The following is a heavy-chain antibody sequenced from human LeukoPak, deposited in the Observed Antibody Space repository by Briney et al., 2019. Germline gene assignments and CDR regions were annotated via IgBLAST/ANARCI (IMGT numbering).Heavy chain of an antibody. V-gene: IGHV4-59*01. CDR2: VYYSGGT. Sequence: SETLSLTCTVSGDFISDYYWNWIRQPPGKRLEWIGYVYYSGGTNYSPSLKSRVTMSVDMSQNQISLRLNSVTTADTAVYYCARGAIRRYGPRSSGPSSSDYYYDMDVWGKGTTVIVSS. CDR3: ARGAIRRYGPRSSGPSSSDYYYDMDV. CDR1: GDFISDYY. D-gene: IGHD2-2*02. J-gene: IGHJ6*03.